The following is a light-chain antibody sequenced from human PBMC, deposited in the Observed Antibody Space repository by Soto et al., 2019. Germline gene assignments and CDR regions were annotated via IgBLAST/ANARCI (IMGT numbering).Light chain of an antibody. Sequence: QSVLTQPPSASGSPGQSVTISCTGTSTDLGGYNYVSWYQQHPGKAPKLMIYAVSLRPSGVPDRFSGSKSGNTASLTVSGLQAEDEADYYCSSYAGSNNLIFGGGTKLTVL. CDR1: STDLGGYNY. V-gene: IGLV2-8*01. J-gene: IGLJ2*01. CDR3: SSYAGSNNLI. CDR2: AVS.